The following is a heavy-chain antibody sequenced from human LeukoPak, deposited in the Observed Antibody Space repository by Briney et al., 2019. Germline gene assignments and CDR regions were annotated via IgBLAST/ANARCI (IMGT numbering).Heavy chain of an antibody. D-gene: IGHD6-6*01. CDR3: ARVMWQLGHFDY. Sequence: GGSLRLSCAASGFTFSSYSTNWVRQAPGKGLEWVSSISSSSSYIYYADSVKGRFTISRDNAKNSLYLQMNSLRAEDTAVYYCARVMWQLGHFDYWGQGTLVTVSS. J-gene: IGHJ4*02. CDR1: GFTFSSYS. CDR2: ISSSSSYI. V-gene: IGHV3-21*01.